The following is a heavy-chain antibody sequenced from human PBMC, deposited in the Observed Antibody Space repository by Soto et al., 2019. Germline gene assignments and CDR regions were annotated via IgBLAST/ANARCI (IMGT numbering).Heavy chain of an antibody. CDR1: GFIFSRYW. D-gene: IGHD3-22*01. J-gene: IGHJ4*02. Sequence: GGSLRLSCTGSGFIFSRYWMTWVRQAPGKGLEWVSYISSSSSTIYYADSVKGRFTISRDNAKNSLYLQMNSLRDEDTAVYYCARGLYYYDSRGYWGYWGQGP. CDR3: ARGLYYYDSRGYWGY. V-gene: IGHV3-48*02. CDR2: ISSSSSTI.